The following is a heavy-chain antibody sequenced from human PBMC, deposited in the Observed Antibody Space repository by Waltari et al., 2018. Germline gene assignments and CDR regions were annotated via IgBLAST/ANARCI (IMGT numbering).Heavy chain of an antibody. D-gene: IGHD3-10*01. CDR3: ASYGSGSYFY. CDR1: GYTFTSYY. V-gene: IGHV1-46*03. J-gene: IGHJ4*02. Sequence: QVQLVQSGAEVKKPGASGMVSCKAYGYTFTSYYMHWVRQAPGQGLEWIGIINPSGAGTNSAKECQVRVTMTRHPSTSTVYMELSSLQSDDTAVYYCASYGSGSYFYWGQGALVTVSS. CDR2: INPSGAGT.